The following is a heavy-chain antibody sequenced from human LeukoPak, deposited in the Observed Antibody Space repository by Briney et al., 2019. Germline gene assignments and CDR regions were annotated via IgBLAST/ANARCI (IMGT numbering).Heavy chain of an antibody. CDR3: ARVSYYDKEGFDS. CDR2: IWFDGSNK. D-gene: IGHD3-22*01. V-gene: IGHV3-33*01. CDR1: GFTFSNYG. Sequence: GGSLRLSCAASGFTFSNYGMHWVRQAPGKGLQWVAVIWFDGSNKYYADSVKGRFTISRDNSEKTLYLQMNSLRVEDTAVYYCARVSYYDKEGFDSWGQGTLVTVSS. J-gene: IGHJ4*02.